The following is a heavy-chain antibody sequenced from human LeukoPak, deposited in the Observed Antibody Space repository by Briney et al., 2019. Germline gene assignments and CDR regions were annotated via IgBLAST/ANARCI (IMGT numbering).Heavy chain of an antibody. V-gene: IGHV3-7*01. CDR2: IKEDGSEK. CDR3: ARDRFATMLLDF. CDR1: GFTFSDYW. D-gene: IGHD2-15*01. J-gene: IGHJ4*02. Sequence: PGGSLRLSCAASGFTFSDYWMNWVRQAPGKGLEWVASIKEDGSEKHYVDSVRGRFTIFRDNAKNSLYLQMNSLRAEDTAVYYCARDRFATMLLDFWGQGHLVTVSS.